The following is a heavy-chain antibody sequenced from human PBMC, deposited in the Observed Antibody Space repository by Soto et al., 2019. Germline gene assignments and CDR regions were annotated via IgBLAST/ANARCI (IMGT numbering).Heavy chain of an antibody. J-gene: IGHJ4*01. CDR2: VYYSWGS. CDR1: GGSINSETYY. V-gene: IGHV4-31*03. D-gene: IGHD1-26*01. Sequence: HVQLQEWGPGLVKPSQTLSLTCTVSGGSINSETYYWPWISQLPRKCLEWIGHVYYSWGSLSNLSLRRRVTFSLDTSENQFALDSQSVTAACAVVYYRARDGARVGNFDYCGHGILVTGSS. CDR3: ARDGARVGNFDY.